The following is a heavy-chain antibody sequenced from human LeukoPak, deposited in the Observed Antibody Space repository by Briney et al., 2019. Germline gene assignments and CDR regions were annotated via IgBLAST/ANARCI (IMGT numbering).Heavy chain of an antibody. V-gene: IGHV3-21*01. D-gene: IGHD2-21*02. CDR3: ARNPDGGPYCGGDCYSYGMDV. J-gene: IGHJ6*02. CDR1: GFTFSSYW. Sequence: NPGGSLRLSCAASGFTFSSYWMHWVRQAPGKGLEWVSSISSSSSYIYYADSVKGRFTISRDNAKNSLYLQMNSLRAEDTAVYYCARNPDGGPYCGGDCYSYGMDVWGQGTTVTVSS. CDR2: ISSSSSYI.